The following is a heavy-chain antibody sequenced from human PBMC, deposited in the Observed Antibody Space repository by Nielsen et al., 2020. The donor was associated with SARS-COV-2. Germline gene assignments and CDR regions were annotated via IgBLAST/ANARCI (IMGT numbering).Heavy chain of an antibody. D-gene: IGHD3-22*01. J-gene: IGHJ4*02. Sequence: GGSLRLSCAASGFTFSSYSMNWVRQAPGKGLEWVSSISSSSSYIYYADSVKGRFTISRDNAKNSLYLQMNSLRAEDTAVYYCAKDIPTPRVAGDYYDSSGSKVATRNDYWGQGTLVTVSS. CDR2: ISSSSSYI. CDR1: GFTFSSYS. V-gene: IGHV3-21*01. CDR3: AKDIPTPRVAGDYYDSSGSKVATRNDY.